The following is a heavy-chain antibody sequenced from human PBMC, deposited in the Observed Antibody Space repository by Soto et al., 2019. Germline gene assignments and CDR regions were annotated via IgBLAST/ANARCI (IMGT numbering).Heavy chain of an antibody. CDR1: GFTFSSYG. CDR2: ISYDGSNK. Sequence: GGSLRLSCAASGFTFSSYGMHWVRQAPGKGLEWVAVISYDGSNKYYADSVKGRFTISRDNSKNTLYLQMNSLRAEDTAVYYCAGEVVTPYYYYGMDVWGQGTTVTVSS. V-gene: IGHV3-30*03. CDR3: AGEVVTPYYYYGMDV. J-gene: IGHJ6*02. D-gene: IGHD2-21*02.